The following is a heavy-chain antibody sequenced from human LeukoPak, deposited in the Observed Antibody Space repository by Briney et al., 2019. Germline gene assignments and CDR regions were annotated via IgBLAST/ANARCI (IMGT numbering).Heavy chain of an antibody. CDR1: GFTFNNHA. D-gene: IGHD6-19*01. J-gene: IGHJ4*02. V-gene: IGHV3-23*01. CDR3: ARGGLSSGWPNDY. CDR2: ISGSGGST. Sequence: GGSLRLSCAASGFTFNNHAMTWVRQAPGKGLEWVSAISGSGGSTFYADSVRGRFTISRDNSKSTLYLQMNSLRAEDTAVYYCARGGLSSGWPNDYWGQGTLVTVSS.